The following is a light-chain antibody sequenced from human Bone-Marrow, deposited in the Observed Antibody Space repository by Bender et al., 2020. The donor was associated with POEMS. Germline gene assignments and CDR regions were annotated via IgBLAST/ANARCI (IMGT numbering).Light chain of an antibody. V-gene: IGLV3-21*02. CDR1: NIGGRS. CDR3: HDSRTDHVE. J-gene: IGLJ2*01. CDR2: EDT. Sequence: SYELTQPPSVSVSPGQTAKITCGGDNIGGRSVHCYQQKPGQAPVLVIHEDTVRPSGIPERFSGSNSGSTATLTISGVEAGDEADYYCHDSRTDHVEFGGGTKLTVL.